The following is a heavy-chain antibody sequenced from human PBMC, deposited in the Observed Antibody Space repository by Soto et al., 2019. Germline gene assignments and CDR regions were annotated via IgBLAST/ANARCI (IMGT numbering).Heavy chain of an antibody. D-gene: IGHD3-22*01. Sequence: HLQMQESGPGLVKPSETLSLTCAVSGGSISSSSYFWAWIRQPPGKGLEWIGNIYSSGSTYYNPSLRSRVALSVDTSKDQFSMKLSSVTAADTAVYYCARHPRTCYDSSGDWGQGTLVTVS. J-gene: IGHJ4*02. V-gene: IGHV4-39*01. CDR1: GGSISSSSYF. CDR2: IYSSGST. CDR3: ARHPRTCYDSSGD.